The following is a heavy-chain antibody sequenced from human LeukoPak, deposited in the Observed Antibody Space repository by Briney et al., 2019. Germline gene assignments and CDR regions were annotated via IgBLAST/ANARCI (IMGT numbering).Heavy chain of an antibody. CDR3: ARTRTDIFGVVIPLDY. Sequence: PSETLSLTCTVSGGSISSSSYYWGWIRQPPGKGLEWIGSIYYSGGTYYNPSLKSRVTISVDTSKNQFSLKLSSVTAADTAVYYCARTRTDIFGVVIPLDYWGQGTLVAVSS. CDR1: GGSISSSSYY. D-gene: IGHD3-3*01. CDR2: IYYSGGT. V-gene: IGHV4-39*07. J-gene: IGHJ4*02.